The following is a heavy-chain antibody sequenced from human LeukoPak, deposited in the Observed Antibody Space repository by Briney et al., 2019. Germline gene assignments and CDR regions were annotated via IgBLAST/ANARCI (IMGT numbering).Heavy chain of an antibody. V-gene: IGHV4-59*01. D-gene: IGHD2-2*01. J-gene: IGHJ4*02. CDR1: GGSISSYY. Sequence: SETLSLTCTVSGGSISSYYWSWIRQPPGKGLEWIGYIYYSGSTNYNPSLKSRVTISVDTSKNQISLKLSSVTAADTAVYYCARDLCSSTSCYERGFDYWGQGTLVTVSS. CDR3: ARDLCSSTSCYERGFDY. CDR2: IYYSGST.